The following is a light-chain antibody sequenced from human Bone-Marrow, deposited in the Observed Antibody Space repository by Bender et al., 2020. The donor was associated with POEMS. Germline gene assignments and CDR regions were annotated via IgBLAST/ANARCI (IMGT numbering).Light chain of an antibody. CDR1: NSDIGTYKF. CDR2: GYN. V-gene: IGLV2-14*02. CDR3: QSYDNSLGGWV. Sequence: QSALTQRASVSGSPGQSITISCTGTNSDIGTYKFVSWYQHHPGEAPKLIIYGYNNRPSGVPDRFSGSKSGTSASLAITGLQAEDEGDYYCQSYDNSLGGWVFGGGTKLTVL. J-gene: IGLJ3*02.